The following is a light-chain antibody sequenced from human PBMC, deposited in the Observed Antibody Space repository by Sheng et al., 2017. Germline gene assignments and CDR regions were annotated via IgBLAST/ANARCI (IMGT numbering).Light chain of an antibody. CDR2: GAS. CDR3: QQYNNWPRT. J-gene: IGKJ2*01. Sequence: EIVMTQSPATLSVSPGERATLSCRASQSVSSNLAWYQQKPGQAPRLLIYGASTRATGIPARFSGSGSGTEFTLTISSLQSEDFAVYYCQQYNNWPRTLVQGTEAGDQT. V-gene: IGKV3-15*01. CDR1: QSVSSN.